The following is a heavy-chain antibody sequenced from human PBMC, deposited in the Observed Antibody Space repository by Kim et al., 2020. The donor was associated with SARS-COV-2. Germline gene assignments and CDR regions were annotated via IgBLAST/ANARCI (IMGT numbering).Heavy chain of an antibody. D-gene: IGHD3-22*01. V-gene: IGHV1-69*01. J-gene: IGHJ4*02. CDR3: ARVGVLDYDSSGYLGY. Sequence: FQGRVTITADESTSTAYMELSSLRSEDTAVYYCARVGVLDYDSSGYLGYWGQGTLVTVSS.